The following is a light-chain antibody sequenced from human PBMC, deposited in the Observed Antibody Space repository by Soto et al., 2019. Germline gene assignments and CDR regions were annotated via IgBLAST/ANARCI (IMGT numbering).Light chain of an antibody. Sequence: QSALTQPASVSGSPGQSITISCTGTSSDVGGYNHVSWYQHSPGKAPKLILFAVSDRTSGVSHRFSGSKSGNTASLTSSGLEAEDEDDYYCCSYTSLSTVVFGGGTKLTVL. V-gene: IGLV2-14*01. CDR3: CSYTSLSTVV. CDR1: SSDVGGYNH. J-gene: IGLJ2*01. CDR2: AVS.